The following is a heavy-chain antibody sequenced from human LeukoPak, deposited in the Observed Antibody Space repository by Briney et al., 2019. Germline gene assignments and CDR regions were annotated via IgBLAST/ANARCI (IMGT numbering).Heavy chain of an antibody. D-gene: IGHD3-3*01. CDR3: ARDRPLAYYDFWSGYPPNGMDV. J-gene: IGHJ6*02. CDR1: GFTFSSYS. Sequence: GGSLGLSCAASGFTFSSYSMNWVRQAPGKGLEWVSYISSSSSTIYYADSVKGRFTISRDNAKNSLYLQMNSLRDEDTAVYYCARDRPLAYYDFWSGYPPNGMDVWGQGTTVTVSS. V-gene: IGHV3-48*02. CDR2: ISSSSSTI.